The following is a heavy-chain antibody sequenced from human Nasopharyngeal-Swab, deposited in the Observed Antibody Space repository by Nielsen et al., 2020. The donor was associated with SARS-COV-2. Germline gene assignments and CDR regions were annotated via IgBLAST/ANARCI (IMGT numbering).Heavy chain of an antibody. CDR1: GFTFSSHA. CDR3: ARETKWYLDQ. V-gene: IGHV3-30*04. D-gene: IGHD1-14*01. J-gene: IGHJ4*02. Sequence: GESLKISCAASGFTFSSHAMHWVRQAPGKGLERAALISYDGSNKYYADSVKGRFTISRDNSKNTLYLQLNSLRTEDTAVYYCARETKWYLDQWGQGTLVTVSS. CDR2: ISYDGSNK.